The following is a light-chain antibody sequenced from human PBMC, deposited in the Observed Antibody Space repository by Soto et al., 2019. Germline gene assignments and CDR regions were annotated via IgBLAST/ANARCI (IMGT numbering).Light chain of an antibody. CDR3: QHRDNWSYI. Sequence: IVLTQSPATLSLSPGQRATLSCRASQTIGIYLAWYQQKPGQAPRLLIYDTSTRATGIPARFSGSGSGTDYTLTISSLEAEDFAIYYCQHRDNWSYIFGQGTKLEIK. CDR1: QTIGIY. CDR2: DTS. J-gene: IGKJ2*01. V-gene: IGKV3-11*01.